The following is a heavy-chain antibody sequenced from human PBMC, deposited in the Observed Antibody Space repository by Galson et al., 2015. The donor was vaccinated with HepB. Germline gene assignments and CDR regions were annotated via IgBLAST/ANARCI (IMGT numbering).Heavy chain of an antibody. CDR3: ARAGHDFDYDY. J-gene: IGHJ4*02. Sequence: ETLSLTCTVSGGSIINYYWVWARQPPGMGLEWIGLVYSTGSTNYNPSLKGRVTILVDTSKNQLSLKLSSVTAADTAVYYCARAGHDFDYDYWGQGSMVTVSS. CDR1: GGSIINYY. CDR2: VYSTGST. D-gene: IGHD3-3*01. V-gene: IGHV4-4*07.